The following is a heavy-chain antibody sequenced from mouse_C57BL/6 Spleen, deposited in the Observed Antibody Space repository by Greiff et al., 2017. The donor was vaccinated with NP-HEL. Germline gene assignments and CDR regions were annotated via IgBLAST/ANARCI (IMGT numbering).Heavy chain of an antibody. J-gene: IGHJ2*01. CDR2: IYPGDGDT. CDR3: ARENYGKGY. Sequence: VKLMESGPELVKPGASVKISCKASGYAFSSSWMNWVKQRPGKGLEWIGRIYPGDGDTNYNGKFKGKATLTADKSSSTAYMQLSSLTSEDSAVYFCARENYGKGYWGQGTTLTVSS. V-gene: IGHV1-82*01. D-gene: IGHD2-1*01. CDR1: GYAFSSSW.